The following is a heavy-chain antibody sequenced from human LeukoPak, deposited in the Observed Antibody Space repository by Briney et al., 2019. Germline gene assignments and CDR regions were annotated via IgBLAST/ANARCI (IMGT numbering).Heavy chain of an antibody. D-gene: IGHD2-2*01. Sequence: GGSLRLSCAASGFTFSGSTMHWVRQASGKGLEWVGRIRSKANNYATAYATSVKGRFTLSRDDSKNTAYLQMNSLKTEDTAVYYCARARGYCSSTSCHPAGYFDYWGQGALVTVSS. CDR3: ARARGYCSSTSCHPAGYFDY. J-gene: IGHJ4*02. CDR1: GFTFSGST. CDR2: IRSKANNYAT. V-gene: IGHV3-73*01.